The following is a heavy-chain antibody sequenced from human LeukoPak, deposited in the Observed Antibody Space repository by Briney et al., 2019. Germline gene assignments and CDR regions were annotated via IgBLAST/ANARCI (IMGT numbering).Heavy chain of an antibody. CDR2: INAGNGNT. CDR3: ARDSPGIAARPWVF. D-gene: IGHD6-6*01. V-gene: IGHV1-3*01. CDR1: GYTFTSYA. J-gene: IGHJ4*02. Sequence: GASVTVSCKASGYTFTSYAMHWVRQAPGQRLEWMGWINAGNGNTKYSQKFQDRVTITRDTSASTAYMELSSLRSEDTAVYYCARDSPGIAARPWVFWGQGTLVTVSS.